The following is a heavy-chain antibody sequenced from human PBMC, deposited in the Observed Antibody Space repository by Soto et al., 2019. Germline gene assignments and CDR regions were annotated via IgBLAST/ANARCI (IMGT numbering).Heavy chain of an antibody. CDR2: ISAYNGNT. CDR3: ARAEFRITMVRGVADY. V-gene: IGHV1-18*01. Sequence: QVQLVQSGAEVKKPGASVKVSCKASGYTFTSYGISWVRQAPGQGLEWMGWISAYNGNTNYAQKPQGRVTITTDTSTSTAYMELRSLRSDDTAVYYCARAEFRITMVRGVADYWGQGTLVTVSS. CDR1: GYTFTSYG. D-gene: IGHD3-10*01. J-gene: IGHJ4*02.